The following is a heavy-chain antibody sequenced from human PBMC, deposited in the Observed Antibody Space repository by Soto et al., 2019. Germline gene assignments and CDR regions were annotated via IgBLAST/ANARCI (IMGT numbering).Heavy chain of an antibody. V-gene: IGHV3-15*01. CDR3: TSLYYGH. Sequence: LRLSCAASEFTFTYSWMSWVRQAPGKGLEWVGRIKSKTDGGTTDYAAPVKGRFTISRDESQNTLYLQMNSLKTEDTAVYYCTSLYYGHRGQGTLVTVSS. CDR1: EFTFTYSW. J-gene: IGHJ4*02. D-gene: IGHD3-16*02. CDR2: IKSKTDGGTT.